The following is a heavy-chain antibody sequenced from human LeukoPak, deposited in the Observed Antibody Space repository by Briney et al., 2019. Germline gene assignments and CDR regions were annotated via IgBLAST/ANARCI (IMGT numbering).Heavy chain of an antibody. CDR2: ISVHNGDT. Sequence: GASVKVSCKTSVYTFTSYGISWVRQAPGQGLEWMGWISVHNGDTNYAQKFQGRVTMTTDTSTSTVYMELRSLRSDDTAVYYCARRSSSSADYWGQGTLVTVSS. D-gene: IGHD6-25*01. J-gene: IGHJ4*02. CDR3: ARRSSSSADY. CDR1: VYTFTSYG. V-gene: IGHV1-18*01.